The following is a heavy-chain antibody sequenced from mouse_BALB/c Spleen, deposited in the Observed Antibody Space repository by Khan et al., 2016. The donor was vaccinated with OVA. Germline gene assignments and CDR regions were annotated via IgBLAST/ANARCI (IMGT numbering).Heavy chain of an antibody. Sequence: VQLQESGPGLAAPSQSLSITCTISEFSLTTYGVHWVRQPPGKGLEWLVVIWSDGTTNYNSALKSRLTITKDNSQSQVFLKMNSLQTDDTAIYFCARQPYYHYNIMDYWGQGTSVTVSS. D-gene: IGHD2-10*01. CDR2: IWSDGTT. CDR1: EFSLTTYG. J-gene: IGHJ4*01. V-gene: IGHV2-6-1*01. CDR3: ARQPYYHYNIMDY.